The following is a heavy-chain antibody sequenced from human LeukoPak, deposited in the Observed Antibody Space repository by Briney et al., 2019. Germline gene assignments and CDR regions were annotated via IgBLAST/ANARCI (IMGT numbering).Heavy chain of an antibody. CDR2: INHSGST. D-gene: IGHD6-6*01. J-gene: IGHJ4*02. CDR1: GGSISNYY. Sequence: SETLSLTCTVSGGSISNYYWSWIRQPPGKGLEWIGEINHSGSTNYNPSLKSRVTISVDTSKNQFSLKVSSVTAADTAVYYCARRSHYSSSSGFHCWGQGTLVTVSS. V-gene: IGHV4-34*01. CDR3: ARRSHYSSSSGFHC.